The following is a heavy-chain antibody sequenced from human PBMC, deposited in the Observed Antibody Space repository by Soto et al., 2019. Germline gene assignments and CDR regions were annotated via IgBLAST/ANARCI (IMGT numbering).Heavy chain of an antibody. J-gene: IGHJ5*02. CDR3: ARVAYDILIGTDPNSFDP. CDR2: MNPNSGKT. D-gene: IGHD3-9*01. V-gene: IGHV1-8*01. CDR1: GYTFTSHD. Sequence: QVQLVQSGAEVKKSGASVKVACKASGYTFTSHDINWVRQATGQGLEWMGWMNPNSGKTGYAQKFQGRVTMTRNTSISTAYMELSSLRSEDTAVYYCARVAYDILIGTDPNSFDPWGQGTLVTVSA.